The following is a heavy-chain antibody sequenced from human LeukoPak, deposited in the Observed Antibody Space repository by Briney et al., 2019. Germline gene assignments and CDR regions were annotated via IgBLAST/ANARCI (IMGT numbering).Heavy chain of an antibody. CDR1: GGSISSYY. CDR3: ARDLGDYYDFWSGYQMGAFDI. J-gene: IGHJ3*02. CDR2: IYYSGST. Sequence: SETLSLTCTVSGGSISSYYWSWIRQPPGKGLEWIGYIYYSGSTNYNPSLKSRVTISVDTSKNQFSLKLSSVTAADTAVYYCARDLGDYYDFWSGYQMGAFDIWGQGTMVTVSS. V-gene: IGHV4-59*12. D-gene: IGHD3-3*01.